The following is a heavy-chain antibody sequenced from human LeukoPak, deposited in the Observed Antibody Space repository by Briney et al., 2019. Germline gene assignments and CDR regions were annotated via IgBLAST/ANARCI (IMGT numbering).Heavy chain of an antibody. CDR3: ARDMYYYDSSGYAAYYMDV. CDR1: GYTFTSYD. Sequence: GASVKVSCKASGYTFTSYDINWVRQATGQGLEWMGWMNPNSGNTGYAQKFQGRVTMTRNTSISTAYMELSSLRSEDTAVYYCARDMYYYDSSGYAAYYMDVWGKGTTVTDSS. CDR2: MNPNSGNT. D-gene: IGHD3-22*01. V-gene: IGHV1-8*01. J-gene: IGHJ6*03.